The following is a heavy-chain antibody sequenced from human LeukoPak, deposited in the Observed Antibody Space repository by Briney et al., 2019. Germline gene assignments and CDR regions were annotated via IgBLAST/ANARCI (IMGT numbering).Heavy chain of an antibody. J-gene: IGHJ5*02. CDR2: INAGNGNT. CDR1: GHTFTTYA. Sequence: ASVKVSCKASGHTFTTYAMHWVRQAPGQRLEWMGWINAGNGNTKYSQKFQGRVTITRDTSARTAYMELSGLRSEDTAVYYCARDLEYRSSGWYLWGQGTLVTVSS. D-gene: IGHD6-19*01. CDR3: ARDLEYRSSGWYL. V-gene: IGHV1-3*01.